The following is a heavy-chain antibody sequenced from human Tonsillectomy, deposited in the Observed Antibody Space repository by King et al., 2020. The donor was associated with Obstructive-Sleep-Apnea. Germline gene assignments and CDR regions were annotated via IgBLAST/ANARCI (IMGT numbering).Heavy chain of an antibody. CDR1: GFTFSSYT. J-gene: IGHJ4*02. CDR3: ARGSFGEFSYIDF. Sequence: VQLVESGGGLVTPGESLRLSCAASGFTFSSYTMNWVRQAPGKGLEWVSSISSSSSYIYCADSVKGRLTISRDNAKNSLYLQMNSLRAEDTAVYYCARGSFGEFSYIDFWGQGTLVTVSS. V-gene: IGHV3-21*01. D-gene: IGHD3-10*01. CDR2: ISSSSSYI.